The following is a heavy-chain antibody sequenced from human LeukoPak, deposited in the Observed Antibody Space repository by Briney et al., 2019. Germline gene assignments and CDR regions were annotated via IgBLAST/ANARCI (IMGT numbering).Heavy chain of an antibody. CDR2: INSDGSST. Sequence: GGSLRLSCAASGFTFSSYWMHWVRQAPGKGLVWVSRINSDGSSTSYADSVKGRFTISRDNAKNTLYLQMNSLRAEDTAVYYWAKEWKLLWSTYLTYWGQGTLVTVSS. D-gene: IGHD3-10*01. J-gene: IGHJ4*02. CDR1: GFTFSSYW. V-gene: IGHV3-74*01. CDR3: AKEWKLLWSTYLTY.